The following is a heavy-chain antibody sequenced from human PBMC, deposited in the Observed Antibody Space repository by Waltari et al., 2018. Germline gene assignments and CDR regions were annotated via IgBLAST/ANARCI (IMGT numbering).Heavy chain of an antibody. CDR2: LYHSGTT. CDR3: TRQVLGYCTSAACRRLES. V-gene: IGHV4-38-2*01. CDR1: GYSINSGYY. J-gene: IGHJ4*02. Sequence: QVQLQESGPGLVKPSETLSLTCDVSGYSINSGYYWGWIRQPPGKGLEWVARLYHSGTTFYNPSLTSRFTTSMDTSKNQFSLKLKSVTAADTAVYYCTRQVLGYCTSAACRRLESWGQGKLVTVSS. D-gene: IGHD2-8*02.